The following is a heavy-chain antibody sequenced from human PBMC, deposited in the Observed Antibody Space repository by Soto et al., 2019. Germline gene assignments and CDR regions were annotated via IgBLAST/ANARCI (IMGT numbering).Heavy chain of an antibody. CDR2: IYPGESNV. V-gene: IGHV5-51*01. CDR1: GFSFTTYW. J-gene: IGHJ3*01. Sequence: EQLVQSGAEMKKPGESLKISCKGSGFSFTTYWIAWVRQMPEKGLEWMGIIYPGESNVRYSPSFQGQVTISDDKSTSTVYLQWSRLQASDSAIYYCARAPNNVNWFPEAFDVWGQGTKVTVSS. D-gene: IGHD3-9*01. CDR3: ARAPNNVNWFPEAFDV.